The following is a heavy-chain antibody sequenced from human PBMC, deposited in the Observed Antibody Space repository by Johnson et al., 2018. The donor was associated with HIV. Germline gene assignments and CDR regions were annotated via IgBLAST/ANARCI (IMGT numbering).Heavy chain of an antibody. J-gene: IGHJ3*02. CDR3: AAGLVGAFDI. V-gene: IGHV3-30-3*01. CDR1: GFTFSSYA. CDR2: ILYDGSNK. Sequence: QVQLVESGGGVVQPGRSLRLSCAASGFTFSSYAMHWVRQAPGKGLEWVAVILYDGSNKYYADSVKGRFTISRDNSQNTLSLQMNSLRAEDTAVYYCAAGLVGAFDIWGQGTMVTVSS. D-gene: IGHD6-6*01.